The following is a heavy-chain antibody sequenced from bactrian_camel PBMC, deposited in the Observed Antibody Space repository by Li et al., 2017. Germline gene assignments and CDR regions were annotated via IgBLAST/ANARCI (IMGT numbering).Heavy chain of an antibody. CDR1: GFTFRSYA. CDR2: INSGGGNT. J-gene: IGHJ4*01. V-gene: IGHV3S1*01. CDR3: AKSPHGTWDY. Sequence: HVQLVESGGGSVQPGGSLRLSCAASGFTFRSYAMYWVRQAPGKGLEWVSTINSGGGNTYYADSVKGRFTISRDNAKNTLYLQLNSLKTDDTAMYYCAKSPHGTWDYWGKGTQVTVS. D-gene: IGHD6*01.